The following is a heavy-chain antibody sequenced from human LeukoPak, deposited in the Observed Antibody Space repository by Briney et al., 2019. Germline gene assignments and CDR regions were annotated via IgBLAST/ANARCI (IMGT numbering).Heavy chain of an antibody. V-gene: IGHV4-59*11. CDR2: IYYSGST. CDR3: ARDNRSRVPAAMLYYYGMDV. J-gene: IGHJ6*02. CDR1: GGSISNHY. Sequence: SETLSLTCTVSGGSISNHYWSWIRQPPGKGLEWIGYIYYSGSTNYNPSLKSRVTISVDTSKNQFSLKLSSVTAADTAVYYCARDNRSRVPAAMLYYYGMDVWGQGTTVTVSS. D-gene: IGHD2-2*01.